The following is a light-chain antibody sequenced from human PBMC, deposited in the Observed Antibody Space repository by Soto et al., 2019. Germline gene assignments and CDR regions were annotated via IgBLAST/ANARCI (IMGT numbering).Light chain of an antibody. CDR2: DVS. V-gene: IGKV1-5*01. CDR3: QQYNSYSL. J-gene: IGKJ4*01. Sequence: DIQMTQSPSTLSASVGDRVTITCWASQSISSWLAWYQQKPGKAPNLLIHDVSSLESGVSSRFSGSGSGTEFTLTISSLQPDDFATYYCQQYNSYSLFGGGTK. CDR1: QSISSW.